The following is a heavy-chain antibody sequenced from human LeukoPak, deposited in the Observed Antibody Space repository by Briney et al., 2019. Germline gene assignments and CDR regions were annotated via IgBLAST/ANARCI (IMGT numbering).Heavy chain of an antibody. D-gene: IGHD4-11*01. Sequence: SETLSLTCSVSVHSISSGYYWGWIRQPPGKGLEWIGTMYHRGSTYYNPSLKSRVTMSGDTSKNHFSLKLSSVIAADAAVYYCARHRGDNSNPRYYFYYMDVWGKGTTVTVSS. CDR2: MYHRGST. CDR3: ARHRGDNSNPRYYFYYMDV. V-gene: IGHV4-38-2*01. J-gene: IGHJ6*03. CDR1: VHSISSGYY.